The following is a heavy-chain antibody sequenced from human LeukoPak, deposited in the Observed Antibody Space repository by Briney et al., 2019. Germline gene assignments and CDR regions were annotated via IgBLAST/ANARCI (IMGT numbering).Heavy chain of an antibody. Sequence: GGSLRLSCAASGFTFSIYAMSWVRQAPGKGLEWVSAISGSGGSTYCADSVKGRFTISRDNSKNTLYLQMNSLRAEDTAVYYCATSHIGSYYFDYWGQGTLVTVSS. D-gene: IGHD6-6*01. CDR1: GFTFSIYA. CDR3: ATSHIGSYYFDY. CDR2: ISGSGGST. V-gene: IGHV3-23*01. J-gene: IGHJ4*02.